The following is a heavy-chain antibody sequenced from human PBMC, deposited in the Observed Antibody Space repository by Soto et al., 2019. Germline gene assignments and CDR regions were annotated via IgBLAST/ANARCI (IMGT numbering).Heavy chain of an antibody. Sequence: GGSLRLSCAASGFTFSSYGMHWVRQAPGKGLEWVAVIWYDGSNKYYADSVKGRFTISRDNPKNTLYLQMNSLRAEDTAVYYCARVNPKYYYGMDVWGQGTTVTVSS. CDR1: GFTFSSYG. J-gene: IGHJ6*02. CDR3: ARVNPKYYYGMDV. V-gene: IGHV3-33*01. CDR2: IWYDGSNK.